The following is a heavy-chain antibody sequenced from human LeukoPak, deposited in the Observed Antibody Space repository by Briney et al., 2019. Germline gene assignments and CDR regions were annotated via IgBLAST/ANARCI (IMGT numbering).Heavy chain of an antibody. J-gene: IGHJ4*02. D-gene: IGHD4-17*01. CDR1: GSIFTSYW. Sequence: GASLLISCKASGSIFTSYWISWVRQLPGKGLEWMGRIDPSDSYTNNSPSFQGHVTISADKSISTAYLQWSSLKASDTAMYYCARLRTVTKGWKRAYYFDYWGQGTLVTVSS. V-gene: IGHV5-10-1*01. CDR3: ARLRTVTKGWKRAYYFDY. CDR2: IDPSDSYT.